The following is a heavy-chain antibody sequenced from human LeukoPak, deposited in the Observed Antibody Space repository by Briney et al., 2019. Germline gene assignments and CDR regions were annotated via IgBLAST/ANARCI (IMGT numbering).Heavy chain of an antibody. CDR2: ISESSSTI. D-gene: IGHD5-12*01. J-gene: IGHJ5*02. Sequence: PGGSLRLSCAASGFTFSSYEMNWVRRAPGKGLEWVSYISESSSTIYYADSVKGRFTISRDNAKNSLYLQMNRLRVEDTAVYYCARDRSGYYRWFDPWGQGTLVTVSS. CDR3: ARDRSGYYRWFDP. CDR1: GFTFSSYE. V-gene: IGHV3-48*03.